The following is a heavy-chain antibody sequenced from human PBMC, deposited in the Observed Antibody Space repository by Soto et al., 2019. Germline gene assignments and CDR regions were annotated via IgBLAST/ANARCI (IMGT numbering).Heavy chain of an antibody. Sequence: SETLSLTCTVSGGSISSGGYYWSWIRQHPGKGLEWIGYIYYSGSTYYNPSLKSRVTISVDTSKNQFSLKLSSVTAADTAVYYCARLPWSGSRPFDPWGQGTLVTVSS. CDR3: ARLPWSGSRPFDP. D-gene: IGHD3-3*01. CDR1: GGSISSGGYY. J-gene: IGHJ5*02. CDR2: IYYSGST. V-gene: IGHV4-31*03.